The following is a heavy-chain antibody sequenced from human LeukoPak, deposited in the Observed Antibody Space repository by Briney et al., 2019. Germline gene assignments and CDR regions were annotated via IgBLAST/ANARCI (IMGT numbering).Heavy chain of an antibody. CDR2: ITSSSSYI. J-gene: IGHJ6*02. D-gene: IGHD1-20*01. Sequence: PGGSLRLSCAASGFTFNSRAMNWVRHAPGKGLEWVSSITSSSSYIDYADSAKGRFTISRDNAKNSVYLQMNSLRAEDTAVYYCARYKPITGFFGMDVWGQGTTVTVSS. CDR3: ARYKPITGFFGMDV. CDR1: GFTFNSRA. V-gene: IGHV3-21*01.